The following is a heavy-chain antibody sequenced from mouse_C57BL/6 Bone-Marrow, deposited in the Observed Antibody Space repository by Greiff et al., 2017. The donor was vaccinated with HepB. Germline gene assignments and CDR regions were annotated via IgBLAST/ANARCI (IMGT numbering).Heavy chain of an antibody. V-gene: IGHV1-47*01. D-gene: IGHD1-1*01. CDR1: GYTFTTYP. J-gene: IGHJ4*01. CDR2: FHPYNDDT. Sequence: QVQLKQSGAELVKPGASVKMSCKASGYTFTTYPIEWMKQNHGKSLEWIGNFHPYNDDTKYNEKFKGKATLTVEKSSSTVYVELSRLTSDASAVYYCAIFITTERGAMDYWGQGTSVTVSS. CDR3: AIFITTERGAMDY.